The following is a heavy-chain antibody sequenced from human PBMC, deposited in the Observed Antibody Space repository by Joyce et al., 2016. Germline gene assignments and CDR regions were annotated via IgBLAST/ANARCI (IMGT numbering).Heavy chain of an antibody. J-gene: IGHJ6*02. CDR1: GLTFSSFA. CDR3: AKHKGAGTYQNYAMDV. CDR2: IAGSGRAV. Sequence: EVKVSDSGGGLVQPGESLRLSCSVSGLTFSSFAMGWVRRGPGKGLEWVSRIAGSGRAVFRADSVKGRFTISRDNPKSTLYLQMNSLRAEDTAVYYCAKHKGAGTYQNYAMDVWGQGTTVTVSS. V-gene: IGHV3-23*01. D-gene: IGHD1-7*01.